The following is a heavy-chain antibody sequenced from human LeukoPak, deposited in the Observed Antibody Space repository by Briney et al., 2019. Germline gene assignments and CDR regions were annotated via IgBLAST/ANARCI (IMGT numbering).Heavy chain of an antibody. V-gene: IGHV3-30*18. D-gene: IGHD1-1*01. CDR1: GFAFSPYA. CDR2: ISYDGTNT. J-gene: IGHJ6*03. CDR3: AKTHWNPRYMDV. Sequence: PGGSLRLSCAASGFAFSPYAMHWVRRAPGKGLEWVAGISYDGTNTYYADSVKGRLTISRDNSKNTLSLQMNSLRAEDTAVYYCAKTHWNPRYMDVWGKGTTVTVSS.